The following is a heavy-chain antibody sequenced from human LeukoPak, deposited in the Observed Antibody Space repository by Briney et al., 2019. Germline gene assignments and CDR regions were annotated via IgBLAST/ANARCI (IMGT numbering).Heavy chain of an antibody. CDR2: FDPEDGET. V-gene: IGHV1-24*01. J-gene: IGHJ4*02. CDR1: GYTLTELS. Sequence: ASVKVSCKVSGYTLTELSMHWVRQAPGKGLEWMGGFDPEDGETIYAQKFQGRVTMTEDTSTDTAYMELSCLRSEDTAVYYCATDPRRHSSGWYGKFDYWGQGTLVTVSS. D-gene: IGHD6-19*01. CDR3: ATDPRRHSSGWYGKFDY.